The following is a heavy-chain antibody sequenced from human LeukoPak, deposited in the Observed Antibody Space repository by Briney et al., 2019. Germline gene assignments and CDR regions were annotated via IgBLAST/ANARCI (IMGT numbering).Heavy chain of an antibody. CDR1: GGSITSNTYY. Sequence: SETLSLTCTVSGGSITSNTYYWGWIRQPPGKGLEWIGSMYYSGSTYYHPSLKSRVTISVDRSKNQFSLKLSSVTAADTAVYYCARVYYSNYGGFDPWGQGTLVTVSS. J-gene: IGHJ5*02. CDR3: ARVYYSNYGGFDP. CDR2: MYYSGST. V-gene: IGHV4-39*07. D-gene: IGHD4-11*01.